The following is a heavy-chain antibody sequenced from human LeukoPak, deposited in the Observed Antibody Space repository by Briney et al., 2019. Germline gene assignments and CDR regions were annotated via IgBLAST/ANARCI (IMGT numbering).Heavy chain of an antibody. D-gene: IGHD5-18*01. CDR3: AKPLLQLTGDNDY. Sequence: HPGGSLRLSCAASGFTFSSYAMSWVRQAPGKGLVWVSAISGSGGSTYYADSVKGRFTISRDNSKNTLYLQMNSLRAEDTAVYYCAKPLLQLTGDNDYWGQGTLVTVSS. V-gene: IGHV3-23*01. CDR2: ISGSGGST. CDR1: GFTFSSYA. J-gene: IGHJ4*02.